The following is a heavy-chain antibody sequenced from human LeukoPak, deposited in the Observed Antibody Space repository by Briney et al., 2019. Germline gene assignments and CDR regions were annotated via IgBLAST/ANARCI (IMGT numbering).Heavy chain of an antibody. Sequence: SETLSLTCTVSGGSISSYYWSWIRQPPGKGLEWIGYIYYSGSTNYNPSLKGRVTISVDTSKNQFSLKLSSVTAADTAVYYCARVDGDYVVGYWGQGTLVTVSS. D-gene: IGHD4-17*01. V-gene: IGHV4-59*01. CDR3: ARVDGDYVVGY. CDR1: GGSISSYY. J-gene: IGHJ4*02. CDR2: IYYSGST.